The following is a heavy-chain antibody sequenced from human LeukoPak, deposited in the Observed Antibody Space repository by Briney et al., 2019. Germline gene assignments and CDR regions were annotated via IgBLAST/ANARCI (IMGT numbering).Heavy chain of an antibody. J-gene: IGHJ5*02. CDR2: ISYDGSNK. Sequence: GGSLRLSCAASGFTFSSYAMHWVRQAPGKGLEWVAVISYDGSNKYYADSVKGRFTISRDNSKNTLYLQMNSLRAEDTAVYYCAREDYYDSSGLPVFDPWGQGTLVTVSS. CDR3: AREDYYDSSGLPVFDP. V-gene: IGHV3-30-3*01. D-gene: IGHD3-22*01. CDR1: GFTFSSYA.